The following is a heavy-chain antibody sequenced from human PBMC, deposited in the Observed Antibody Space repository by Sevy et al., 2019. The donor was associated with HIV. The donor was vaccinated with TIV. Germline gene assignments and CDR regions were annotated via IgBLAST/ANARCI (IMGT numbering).Heavy chain of an antibody. V-gene: IGHV3-23*01. CDR1: GFIFSSYA. Sequence: VGSLRLSCVASGFIFSSYAMSWVRQAPGKGLEWVSGFSGGSDDIFYADSVKGRFTISRDNSKNTLYLQMNSLRAEDTAVYYCAKRGPAWSFDYWGQGTLVTVSS. D-gene: IGHD2-8*02. J-gene: IGHJ4*02. CDR2: FSGGSDDI. CDR3: AKRGPAWSFDY.